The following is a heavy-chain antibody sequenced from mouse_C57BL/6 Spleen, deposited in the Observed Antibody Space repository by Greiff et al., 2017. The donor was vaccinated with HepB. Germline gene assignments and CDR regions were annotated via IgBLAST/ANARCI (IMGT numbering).Heavy chain of an antibody. Sequence: EVQLQQSGAELVRPGASVKLSCTASGFNIKDDYMHWVKQRPEQGLEWIGWIDPENGDTEYASKFQGKATITADTSSNTAYLQLSSLTSEDTAVYYCTTENYDGSRTRAMDYWGQGTSVTVSS. V-gene: IGHV14-4*01. CDR1: GFNIKDDY. CDR2: IDPENGDT. J-gene: IGHJ4*01. CDR3: TTENYDGSRTRAMDY. D-gene: IGHD1-1*01.